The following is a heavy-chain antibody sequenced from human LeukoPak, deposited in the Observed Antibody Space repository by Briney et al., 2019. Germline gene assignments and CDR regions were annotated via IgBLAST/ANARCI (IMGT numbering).Heavy chain of an antibody. CDR3: ARGSDSSGYYANAFDI. Sequence: SETLSLTCTVSGGSISSYYWSWIRQPPGKGLEWIGYIYYSGSTIYNPSLKSRVTISVDTSKNQFSLKLSSVTAADTAVYYCARGSDSSGYYANAFDIWGQGTMVTVSS. D-gene: IGHD3-22*01. CDR2: IYYSGST. J-gene: IGHJ3*02. CDR1: GGSISSYY. V-gene: IGHV4-59*01.